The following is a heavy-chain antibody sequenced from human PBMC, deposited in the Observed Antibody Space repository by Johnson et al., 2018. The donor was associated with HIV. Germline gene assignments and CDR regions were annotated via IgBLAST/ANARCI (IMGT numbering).Heavy chain of an antibody. Sequence: VQLVESGGGVVQPGRSLRLSCAASGFTFSSYAMHWVRQAPGKGLEWVGSIKQDGSESYYVDSVKGRFTISRDNAKNSLYLQMNSLRAEDTAVYYCARDLSSQLLWFIRDGFDVWGQGTMDTVSS. CDR3: ARDLSSQLLWFIRDGFDV. CDR1: GFTFSSYA. V-gene: IGHV3-7*01. CDR2: IKQDGSES. J-gene: IGHJ3*01. D-gene: IGHD3-10*01.